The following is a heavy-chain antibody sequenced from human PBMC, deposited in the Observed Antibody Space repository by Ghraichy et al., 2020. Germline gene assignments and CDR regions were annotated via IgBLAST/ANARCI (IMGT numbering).Heavy chain of an antibody. CDR2: IRTKTNNFAT. D-gene: IGHD4/OR15-4a*01. CDR3: ASFDNTGAYYNF. J-gene: IGHJ4*02. Sequence: GGSLRLSCAASGFTFRASAMHWVREVSGEGLEWVGRIRTKTNNFATSYGAAVKGRFIISRDDPKSTAYLQMNSLKIEDTAVYFCASFDNTGAYYNFWGQGTLVTVS. V-gene: IGHV3-73*01. CDR1: GFTFRASA.